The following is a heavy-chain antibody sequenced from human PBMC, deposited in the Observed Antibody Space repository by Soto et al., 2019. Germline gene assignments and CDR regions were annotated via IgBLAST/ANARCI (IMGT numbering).Heavy chain of an antibody. J-gene: IGHJ4*02. CDR1: GDSVSSNSAA. V-gene: IGHV6-1*01. Sequence: SQTPSLTCAISGDSVSSNSAACNWTRQSPSRCLEWLGRTYYRSKRYNAYSVSVKSRININPDTSKNQFSLQLNSVTPEDTAVYYCARDLDSSSSKHSLYDFDFWGQGTLVTVSS. CDR2: TYYRSKRYN. CDR3: ARDLDSSSSKHSLYDFDF. D-gene: IGHD6-6*01.